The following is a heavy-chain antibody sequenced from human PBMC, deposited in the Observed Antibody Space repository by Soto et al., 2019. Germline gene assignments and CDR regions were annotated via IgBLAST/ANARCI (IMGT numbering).Heavy chain of an antibody. CDR3: ARGRDSGGSWPRFDY. Sequence: QLQLQESGSGLVKPSQTLSLTCAVSGGSISSGGYSWSWIRQPPGKGLEWIGYIYHSGSTYYNPSLKSRVTISVDRSKNQFSLKLSSVTAADTAVYYCARGRDSGGSWPRFDYWGQGTLVTVSS. J-gene: IGHJ4*02. CDR1: GGSISSGGYS. V-gene: IGHV4-30-2*01. CDR2: IYHSGST. D-gene: IGHD2-15*01.